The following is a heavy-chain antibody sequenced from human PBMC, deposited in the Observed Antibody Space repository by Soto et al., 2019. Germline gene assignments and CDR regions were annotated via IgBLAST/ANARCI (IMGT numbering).Heavy chain of an antibody. CDR2: IYYSGST. CDR1: GGSISSGGYY. Sequence: PSETLSLTCTVSGGSISSGGYYWSWIRQHPGKGLEWIGYIYYSGSTYYNPSLKSRVTISVDTSKNQFSLKLSSVTAADTAVYYCARFHDYYGSGSYSPFFDDWGQRTLVTVSS. J-gene: IGHJ4*02. V-gene: IGHV4-31*02. D-gene: IGHD3-10*01. CDR3: ARFHDYYGSGSYSPFFDD.